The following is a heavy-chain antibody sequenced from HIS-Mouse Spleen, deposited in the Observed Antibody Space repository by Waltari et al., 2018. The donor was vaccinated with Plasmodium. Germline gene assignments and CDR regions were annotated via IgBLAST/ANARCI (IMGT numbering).Heavy chain of an antibody. Sequence: QVQLVPSGAEVKQLGASVKVSCQASGYTFTRYHMHWVRQAPGQGLEWMGGINPKSGGTNYAQKFQGRVTMTRDTSISTAYMELSRLRSDDTAVYYCARENQLGIVHWGQGTLVTVSS. CDR2: INPKSGGT. D-gene: IGHD1-26*01. J-gene: IGHJ4*02. CDR1: GYTFTRYH. V-gene: IGHV1-2*02. CDR3: ARENQLGIVH.